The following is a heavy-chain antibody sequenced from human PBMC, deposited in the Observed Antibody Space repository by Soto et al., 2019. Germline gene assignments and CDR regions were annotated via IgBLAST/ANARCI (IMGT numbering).Heavy chain of an antibody. CDR2: IYKSATT. V-gene: IGHV4-30-4*01. Sequence: SETLSLTYSVSGDSISNLDYFWAWIRQPPGQTLEYIGYIYKSATTYYNPSFESRVAISVDTSKSQFSLNVTSVTAADTAVYFCARGRYCLTGRCFPNWFDSWGQGALVTVSS. D-gene: IGHD7-27*01. CDR3: ARGRYCLTGRCFPNWFDS. CDR1: GDSISNLDYF. J-gene: IGHJ5*01.